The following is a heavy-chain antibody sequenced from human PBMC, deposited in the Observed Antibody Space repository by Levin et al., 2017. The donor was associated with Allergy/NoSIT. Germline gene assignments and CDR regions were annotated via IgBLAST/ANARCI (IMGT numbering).Heavy chain of an antibody. CDR3: ARAYYGSGSYSSDYYMDV. Sequence: SQTLSLTCAVSGGSISSGGYSWSWIRQPPGKGLEWIGYIYHSGSTYYNPSLKSRVTISVDRSKNQFSLKLSSVTAADTAVYYCARAYYGSGSYSSDYYMDVWGKGTTVTVSS. V-gene: IGHV4-30-2*01. CDR2: IYHSGST. CDR1: GGSISSGGYS. J-gene: IGHJ6*03. D-gene: IGHD3-10*01.